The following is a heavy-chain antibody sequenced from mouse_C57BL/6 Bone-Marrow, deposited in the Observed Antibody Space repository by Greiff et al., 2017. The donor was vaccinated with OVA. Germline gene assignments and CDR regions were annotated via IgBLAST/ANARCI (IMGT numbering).Heavy chain of an antibody. CDR1: GFSLSTFGMG. J-gene: IGHJ1*03. CDR3: ARILTGSYWYFDV. D-gene: IGHD4-1*01. CDR2: IWWDEEK. V-gene: IGHV8-8*01. Sequence: QVTLKVSGPGILQPSQTLSLTCSFSGFSLSTFGMGVGWIRQPSGKGLEWLAHIWWDEEKDYNPALKSRLTISKDTSKNQVFLKIANVDTADTATYYCARILTGSYWYFDVWGTGTTVTVSS.